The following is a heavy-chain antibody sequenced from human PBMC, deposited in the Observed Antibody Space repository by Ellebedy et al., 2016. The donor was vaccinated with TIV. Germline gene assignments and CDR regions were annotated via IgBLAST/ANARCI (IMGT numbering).Heavy chain of an antibody. Sequence: GESLKISCVASGFTFRSNAMSWVRQASGKGLEWVSAISGSGSNTNYADSVKGRFTISRDNSKNTLYFQMNSLRADDTAVYYCAKRDFFGVDTLTFDYWGQGTLVTVSS. CDR3: AKRDFFGVDTLTFDY. CDR2: ISGSGSNT. D-gene: IGHD3-3*01. J-gene: IGHJ4*02. V-gene: IGHV3-23*01. CDR1: GFTFRSNA.